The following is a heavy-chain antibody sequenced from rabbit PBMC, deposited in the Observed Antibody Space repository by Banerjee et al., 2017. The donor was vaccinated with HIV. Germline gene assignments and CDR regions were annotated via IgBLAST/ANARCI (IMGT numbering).Heavy chain of an antibody. CDR1: GFSFSSGYC. D-gene: IGHD2-1*01. Sequence: QSLEESGGDLVKPGASLTLTCTASGFSFSSGYCMCWVRQAPGKGLEWIGCITTSSGSTYYASWAKGRFTISKTSSTTVTLQMTSLTAADTATYFCARDLSYDAYAYFDLWGPGTLVTVS. V-gene: IGHV1S40*01. J-gene: IGHJ4*01. CDR2: ITTSSGST. CDR3: ARDLSYDAYAYFDL.